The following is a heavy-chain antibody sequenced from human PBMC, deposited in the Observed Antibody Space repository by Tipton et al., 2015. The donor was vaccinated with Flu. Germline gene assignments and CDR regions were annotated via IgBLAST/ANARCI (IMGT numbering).Heavy chain of an antibody. CDR1: GGSISSSSYY. CDR3: WSVSGSSLGPRGGIDV. D-gene: IGHD6-13*01. Sequence: TLSLTCTVSGGSISSSSYYWGWIRQPPGKGLEWIGSIYYSGSTYYNPSLKSRVTISVDTSKNQFSLKLSSVTAADTAVYYCWSVSGSSLGPRGGIDVWSQGTTVTVSS. CDR2: IYYSGST. V-gene: IGHV4-39*07. J-gene: IGHJ6*02.